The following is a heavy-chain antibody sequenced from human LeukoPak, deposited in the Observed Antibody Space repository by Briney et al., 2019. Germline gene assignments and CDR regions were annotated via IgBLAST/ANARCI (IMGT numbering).Heavy chain of an antibody. CDR3: AKDGTGGYYYLDY. Sequence: GGSLRLSCAASGFTFSSHGMHWVRQAPGMGLEWVALILFDGSNEYYADSVQGRFTISRDSSRNTLYLQMNSLRAEDTAVYYCAKDGTGGYYYLDYWGQGTLGTVSS. D-gene: IGHD3-22*01. V-gene: IGHV3-30*18. CDR1: GFTFSSHG. J-gene: IGHJ4*02. CDR2: ILFDGSNE.